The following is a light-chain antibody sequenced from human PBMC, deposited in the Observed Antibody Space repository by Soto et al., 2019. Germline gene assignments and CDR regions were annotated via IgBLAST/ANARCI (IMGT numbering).Light chain of an antibody. J-gene: IGLJ2*01. CDR2: EGS. Sequence: QSALTQPASVSGSPGQSITISCTGTSSDVGSYNLVSWYQQHPGKAPKLMIYEGSKRPSGVSNRFSGSKSGNTASLTISGLQPEDEADYYCCTYARSSTSQVFGGGTKLTVL. CDR1: SSDVGSYNL. V-gene: IGLV2-23*01. CDR3: CTYARSSTSQV.